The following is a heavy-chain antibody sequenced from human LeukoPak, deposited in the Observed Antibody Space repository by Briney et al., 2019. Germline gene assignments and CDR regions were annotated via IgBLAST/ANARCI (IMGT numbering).Heavy chain of an antibody. CDR1: GFTFSSYW. Sequence: PGGSLRLSCAASGFTFSSYWMHWVRQAPGKGLVWVPRINSDGSSTSYADSVKGRFTISRDNAKNTLYLQMNSLRAEDTAVYYCARVYLVPDTDAFDIWGQGTMVTVSS. CDR2: INSDGSST. V-gene: IGHV3-74*01. CDR3: ARVYLVPDTDAFDI. J-gene: IGHJ3*02. D-gene: IGHD2-2*01.